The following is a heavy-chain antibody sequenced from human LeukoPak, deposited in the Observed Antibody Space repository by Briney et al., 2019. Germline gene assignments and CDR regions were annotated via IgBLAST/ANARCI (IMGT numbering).Heavy chain of an antibody. CDR2: ISSNGGST. CDR1: GFTFSSYA. J-gene: IGHJ6*02. V-gene: IGHV3-64D*06. CDR3: AKDQAGYYDSSVNV. D-gene: IGHD3-22*01. Sequence: GGSLRLSCSASGFTFSSYAMHWVRQAPGKGLEYVSAISSNGGSTYYADSVKGRFTISRDNSKNTLHLQMSSLRAEDTAVYYCAKDQAGYYDSSVNVWGQGTTVTVSS.